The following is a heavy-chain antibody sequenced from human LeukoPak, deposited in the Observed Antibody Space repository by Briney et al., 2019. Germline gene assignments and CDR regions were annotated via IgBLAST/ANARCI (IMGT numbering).Heavy chain of an antibody. V-gene: IGHV4-4*07. CDR2: IYTSGST. CDR3: ARENSGSYREFDY. J-gene: IGHJ4*02. CDR1: GGSISSCY. D-gene: IGHD1-26*01. Sequence: SETLSLTCTVSGGSISSCYWSWIRQPAGKGLEWIGRIYTSGSTNYNASLKSRVSMSVDTSKNQFSLKLSSVTAADAAVFYCARENSGSYREFDYWGQGTLVTVSS.